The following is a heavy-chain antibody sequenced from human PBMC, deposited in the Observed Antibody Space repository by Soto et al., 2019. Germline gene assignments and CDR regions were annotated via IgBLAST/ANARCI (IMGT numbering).Heavy chain of an antibody. CDR1: GGSMISYY. D-gene: IGHD1-26*01. Sequence: SETLSLTCTVSGGSMISYYWSWIRQPPGKGLEWIATVYHSRTTYYNPSLSSRATISIDTSKNQFSLKLSSVTAADPAIYFCARVDLGSGSFAIFDYWGHGNLVTVSS. J-gene: IGHJ4*01. CDR3: ARVDLGSGSFAIFDY. CDR2: VYHSRTT. V-gene: IGHV4-59*04.